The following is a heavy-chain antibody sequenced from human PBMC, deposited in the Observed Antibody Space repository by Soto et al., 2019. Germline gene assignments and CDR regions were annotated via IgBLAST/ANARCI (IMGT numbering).Heavy chain of an antibody. Sequence: QVQLQESGPGLVKPSQTLSLTCTVSGGSISSGVYYWSWIRQHPGKGLEWIGYIYYSGSTYYNPSLQSRVTIAVDTSTHQCSLKLSSVTAADTAVYSCARTSYDSSGTAADPWGQGTLVTFSS. CDR1: GGSISSGVYY. CDR2: IYYSGST. CDR3: ARTSYDSSGTAADP. V-gene: IGHV4-31*03. J-gene: IGHJ5*02. D-gene: IGHD3-22*01.